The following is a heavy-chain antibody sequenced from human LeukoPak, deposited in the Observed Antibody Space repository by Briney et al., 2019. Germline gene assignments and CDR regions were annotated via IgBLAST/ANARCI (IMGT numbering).Heavy chain of an antibody. D-gene: IGHD2-15*01. CDR1: GFTFSSYD. CDR3: ARGGYCSGGSCPKDYYYGMDV. CDR2: IGTAGDP. V-gene: IGHV3-13*05. Sequence: GGSLRLSCAASGFTFSSYDMHWVRQAKGKGLEWVSAIGTAGDPYYPGSVKGRFTISRENAKNSLYLQMNSLRAGDTAVYYCARGGYCSGGSCPKDYYYGMDVWGQGTTVTVSS. J-gene: IGHJ6*02.